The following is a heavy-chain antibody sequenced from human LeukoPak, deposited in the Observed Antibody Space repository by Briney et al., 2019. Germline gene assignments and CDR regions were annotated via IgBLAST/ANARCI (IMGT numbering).Heavy chain of an antibody. Sequence: GGSLRLSCAASGFTVSSNYMSWVRQAPGKGLEWVSVIYSGGSTYYADSVKGRFTISRDNSKNTLYLQMNSLRAEDTAVYYCAKDLYGEAFYDYYYGMDVWGQGTTVTVSS. V-gene: IGHV3-53*01. CDR2: IYSGGST. CDR1: GFTVSSNY. CDR3: AKDLYGEAFYDYYYGMDV. D-gene: IGHD2/OR15-2a*01. J-gene: IGHJ6*02.